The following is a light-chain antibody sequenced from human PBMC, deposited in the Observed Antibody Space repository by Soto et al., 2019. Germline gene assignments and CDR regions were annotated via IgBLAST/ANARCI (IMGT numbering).Light chain of an antibody. V-gene: IGLV1-44*01. CDR1: SSNIGSNA. CDR3: AAWDGSLNAYV. Sequence: QSVLTQPPSASGTPGQRVTISCSGSSSNIGSNAVNWYQPFPGTAPKLLIYTDNQRPSGVPDRFSGSKSGTSASLAISGLQSEDEADYFCAAWDGSLNAYVFGTGTKVTVL. J-gene: IGLJ1*01. CDR2: TDN.